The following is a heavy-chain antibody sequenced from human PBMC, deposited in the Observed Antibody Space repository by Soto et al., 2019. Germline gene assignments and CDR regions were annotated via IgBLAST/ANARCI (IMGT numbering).Heavy chain of an antibody. CDR1: GGSVSSGNW. Sequence: QVQLQESGPGLVKPSGTLSLTCAVSGGSVSSGNWWSWVRQPPGKGLEWIGETYHSGTTNYNPSLKSRVTISLDKSKNKISLNLRSVPAADTAVYYCARQVAVPGTSGFDYWGQGTLVTVSS. CDR3: ARQVAVPGTSGFDY. V-gene: IGHV4-4*02. CDR2: TYHSGTT. D-gene: IGHD6-19*01. J-gene: IGHJ4*02.